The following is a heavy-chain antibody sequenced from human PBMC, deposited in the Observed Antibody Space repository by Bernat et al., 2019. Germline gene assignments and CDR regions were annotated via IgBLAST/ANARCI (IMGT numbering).Heavy chain of an antibody. V-gene: IGHV3-33*01. CDR1: GFTFSSYG. CDR2: IWYDGSNK. D-gene: IGHD2-15*01. CDR3: ARASGYFSGGSCYYYYYYMDV. Sequence: QVQLVESGGGVVQPGRSLRLSCAAYGFTFSSYGMHWVRQAPGKGLEWVAVIWYDGSNKYYADSVKGRFTISRDNSKNTLYLQMNSLRAEDTAVYYCARASGYFSGGSCYYYYYYMDVWGKGTTVTVSS. J-gene: IGHJ6*03.